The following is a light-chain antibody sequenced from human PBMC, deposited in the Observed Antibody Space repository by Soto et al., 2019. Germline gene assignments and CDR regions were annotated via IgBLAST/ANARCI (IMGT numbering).Light chain of an antibody. CDR1: QSVSSY. Sequence: EIVLTQSPATLSLSPGERATLSCRASQSVSSYLAWYQQKPGQAPRLLIYDASNRATGIPARFSGSGSGTDFTITISSLEPEDFAVYYCQQRSETFGPGTKVDIK. CDR3: QQRSET. J-gene: IGKJ3*01. V-gene: IGKV3-11*01. CDR2: DAS.